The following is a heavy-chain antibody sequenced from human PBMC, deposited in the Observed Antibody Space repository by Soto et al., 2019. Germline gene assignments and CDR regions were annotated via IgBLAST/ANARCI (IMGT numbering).Heavy chain of an antibody. V-gene: IGHV3-74*01. Sequence: QLIQSGGGIVPPGGSSRLSCVASGFAFDQYWMHWVRQAAGKGLEWVSRIKEDGAIIDYADFVKGRFTIARDNAKNTLFLQMRSLRGEDTAVYYCTRGLRPSSTGTGALWGRGALVTVSS. CDR1: GFAFDQYW. J-gene: IGHJ4*02. CDR2: IKEDGAII. D-gene: IGHD2-2*01. CDR3: TRGLRPSSTGTGAL.